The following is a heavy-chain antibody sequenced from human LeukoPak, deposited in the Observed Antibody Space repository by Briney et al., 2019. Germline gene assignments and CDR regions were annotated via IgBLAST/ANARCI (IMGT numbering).Heavy chain of an antibody. V-gene: IGHV3-23*01. D-gene: IGHD1-14*01. CDR2: IRGSGRDT. CDR3: ANSRPHRIMSPFDY. Sequence: GGSLRLSCAASGFTFSSYAMSWVRQAPGKGLEWVSAIRGSGRDTYYADSVRGRFTISRDNSKNTLYLQMNSLRAEDTAVYYCANSRPHRIMSPFDYWGQGTLVTVSS. CDR1: GFTFSSYA. J-gene: IGHJ4*02.